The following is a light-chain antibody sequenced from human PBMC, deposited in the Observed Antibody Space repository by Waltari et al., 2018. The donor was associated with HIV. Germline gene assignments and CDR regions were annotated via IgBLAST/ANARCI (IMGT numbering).Light chain of an antibody. CDR2: GNS. V-gene: IGLV1-40*01. CDR3: QSYDSSLSGSGV. CDR1: SSNIGAGYD. Sequence: QSVLTQPPSVSGAQGQRVTISCTGSSSNIGAGYDVHWYQQLPGTAPKLLIYGNSNRPSGVPDRFSGSKSGTSASLAITGLQAEDEADYYCQSYDSSLSGSGVFGTGTKVTVL. J-gene: IGLJ1*01.